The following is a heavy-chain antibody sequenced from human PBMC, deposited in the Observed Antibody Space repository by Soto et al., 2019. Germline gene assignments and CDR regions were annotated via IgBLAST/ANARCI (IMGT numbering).Heavy chain of an antibody. CDR1: GYSISSGYY. D-gene: IGHD4-17*01. V-gene: IGHV4-38-2*01. Sequence: SETLSLTCAVSGYSISSGYYWGWIRQPPWKGLEWIGSVYHSGSTYYNPSLKSRVTISVDTSKDQFSLRLDSVTAADTAVYYCTRGNYGDFSYFDKWGQGTLVTVSS. J-gene: IGHJ4*02. CDR2: VYHSGST. CDR3: TRGNYGDFSYFDK.